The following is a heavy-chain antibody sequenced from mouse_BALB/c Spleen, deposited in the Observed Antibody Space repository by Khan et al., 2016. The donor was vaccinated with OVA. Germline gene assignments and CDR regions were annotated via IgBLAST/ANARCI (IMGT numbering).Heavy chain of an antibody. CDR3: VRDGADHRNDGWFAY. CDR2: INPSNGYT. V-gene: IGHV1-4*01. Sequence: QVRLQQSGAELARPGASVKMSCKASGYTFTSYTIHWIKKRPGQGLEWIGYINPSNGYTNYNQKFKDKATLTTDKSSTTAYLQLRSLTSDDSAVYNLVRDGADHRNDGWFAYWGQGTLVTVSA. D-gene: IGHD2-14*01. CDR1: GYTFTSYT. J-gene: IGHJ3*01.